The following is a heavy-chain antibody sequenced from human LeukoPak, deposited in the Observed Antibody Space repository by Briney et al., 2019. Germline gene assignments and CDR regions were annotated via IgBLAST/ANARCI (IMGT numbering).Heavy chain of an antibody. V-gene: IGHV5-51*01. Sequence: GESLKISCKGSGYSFTSYWIGWVRQMPGKGLEWMGIIYPGDSDTRYSPSFQGQVTISADKSISTAYLQWSSLKASDTAMYYCARPNYYYDSSGYHRSYYFDYWGQGTLVTVSS. CDR1: GYSFTSYW. J-gene: IGHJ4*02. CDR3: ARPNYYYDSSGYHRSYYFDY. D-gene: IGHD3-22*01. CDR2: IYPGDSDT.